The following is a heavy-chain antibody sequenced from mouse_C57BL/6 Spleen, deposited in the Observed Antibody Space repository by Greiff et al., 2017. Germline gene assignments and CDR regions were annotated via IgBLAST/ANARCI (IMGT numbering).Heavy chain of an antibody. V-gene: IGHV1-61*01. J-gene: IGHJ3*01. D-gene: IGHD1-1*01. CDR2: IYPSDSDT. CDR1: GYTFTSYW. Sequence: QVQLQQPGAELVRPGSSVKLSCKASGYTFTSYWMDWVNQRPGQGLEWIGNIYPSDSDTHYNQKFKDKATLTVDKSSSTAYMQLSSLTSEDSAVYYCARWDYYCSSPDAYWGPGTLVTVSA. CDR3: ARWDYYCSSPDAY.